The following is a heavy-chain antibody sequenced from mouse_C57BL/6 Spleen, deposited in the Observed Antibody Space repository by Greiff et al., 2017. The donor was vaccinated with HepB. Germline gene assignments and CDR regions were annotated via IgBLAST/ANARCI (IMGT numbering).Heavy chain of an antibody. Sequence: QVQLQQSGPELVKPGASVKISCKASGYAFSSSWMNWVKQRPGKGLEWIGRIYPGDGDTNYNGKFKGKATLTADKSSSTAYMQLSSLTSEDSAVYFCARSDGYHYAMDYWGQGTSVTVSS. CDR2: IYPGDGDT. V-gene: IGHV1-82*01. D-gene: IGHD2-3*01. CDR3: ARSDGYHYAMDY. CDR1: GYAFSSSW. J-gene: IGHJ4*01.